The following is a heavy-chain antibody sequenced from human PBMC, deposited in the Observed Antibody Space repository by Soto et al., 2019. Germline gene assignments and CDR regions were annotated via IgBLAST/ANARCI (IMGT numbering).Heavy chain of an antibody. CDR1: GYSFANDW. CDR3: ARNRLRQYYYGMDV. Sequence: PVESLKISCQGSGYSFANDWIAWVRQMRGKGLEWVGVIYPGDSDTRYSPSFRGQVTISADKSISHVYLQWSSLKASDTAMYYCARNRLRQYYYGMDVWGQGTTVTVSS. V-gene: IGHV5-51*01. D-gene: IGHD3-10*01. J-gene: IGHJ6*02. CDR2: IYPGDSDT.